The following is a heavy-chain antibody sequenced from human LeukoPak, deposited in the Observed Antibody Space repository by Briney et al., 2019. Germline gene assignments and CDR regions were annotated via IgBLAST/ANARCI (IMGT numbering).Heavy chain of an antibody. Sequence: SETLSLTCTVSGGSINSYYWSWIRQPAGKGLEWIGRVYTSGSTNYNPSLKSRVTISVDTSKNQFSLKLSSVTAADTAVYYCARVFGGPVSRRFDPWGQGTLVTVSS. J-gene: IGHJ5*02. D-gene: IGHD4-23*01. CDR1: GGSINSYY. CDR2: VYTSGST. V-gene: IGHV4-4*07. CDR3: ARVFGGPVSRRFDP.